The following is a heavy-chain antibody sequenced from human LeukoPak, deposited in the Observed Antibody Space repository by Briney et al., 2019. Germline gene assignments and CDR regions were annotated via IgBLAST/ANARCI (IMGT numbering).Heavy chain of an antibody. V-gene: IGHV4-38-2*01. CDR2: IYYSGST. Sequence: SETLSLTCAVSGYSISSSYYWGWIRQPPGKGLEWIGSIYYSGSTYYNPSLKSRVTISVDTSKNQFSLKLSSVTAADTAVYYCARSGYYDSSGYYPYNWFDPWGQGTLVTVSS. CDR1: GYSISSSYY. J-gene: IGHJ5*02. D-gene: IGHD3-22*01. CDR3: ARSGYYDSSGYYPYNWFDP.